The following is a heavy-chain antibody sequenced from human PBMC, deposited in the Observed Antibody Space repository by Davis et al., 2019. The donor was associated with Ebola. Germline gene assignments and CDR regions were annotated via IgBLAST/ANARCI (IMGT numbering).Heavy chain of an antibody. CDR1: AYTFTSYG. Sequence: ASVKVSCKASAYTFTSYGISWVRQAPGQGLEWMGWISAYNGNTNYAQKLQGRVTMTTDTSTSTAYMELRSLRSDDTAVYYCARVSRTTVTTFYYGMDVWGQGTTVTVSS. CDR2: ISAYNGNT. CDR3: ARVSRTTVTTFYYGMDV. V-gene: IGHV1-18*01. D-gene: IGHD4-17*01. J-gene: IGHJ6*02.